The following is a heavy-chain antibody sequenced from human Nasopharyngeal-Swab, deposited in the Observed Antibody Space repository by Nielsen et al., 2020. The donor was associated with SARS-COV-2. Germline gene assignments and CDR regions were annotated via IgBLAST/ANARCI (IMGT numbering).Heavy chain of an antibody. CDR2: ISSSGSTI. J-gene: IGHJ4*02. D-gene: IGHD3-22*01. V-gene: IGHV3-11*04. CDR3: ARDSDYYDGVALLWYFDY. Sequence: WIRQPPGKGLEWVSYISSSGSTIYYADSVKGRFTISRDNAKNPLYLQMNSLRAEDTAVYYCARDSDYYDGVALLWYFDYWGQGTLVTVSS.